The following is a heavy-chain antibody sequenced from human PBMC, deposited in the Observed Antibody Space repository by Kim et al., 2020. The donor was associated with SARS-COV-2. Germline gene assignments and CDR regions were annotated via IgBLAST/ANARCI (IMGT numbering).Heavy chain of an antibody. V-gene: IGHV4-34*01. CDR3: ARGRGYSYGHLFDY. CDR1: GGSFSGYD. D-gene: IGHD5-18*01. J-gene: IGHJ4*02. Sequence: SETLSLTCAVYGGSFSGYDWSVIRQTPGKVLLEIDRIEYHGRNNYVPCLKSRVTKAVEATKNQFFLKLSSVTAADTAVYYCARGRGYSYGHLFDYWGQGTLVTVSS. CDR2: IEYHGRN.